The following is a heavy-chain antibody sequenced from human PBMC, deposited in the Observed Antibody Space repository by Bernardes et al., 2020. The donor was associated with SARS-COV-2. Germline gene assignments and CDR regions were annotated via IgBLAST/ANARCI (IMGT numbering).Heavy chain of an antibody. CDR3: TRGPGGYPFDY. V-gene: IGHV3-49*04. D-gene: IGHD3-22*01. CDR1: GFTFGDYA. CDR2: IRSKAYGGTT. J-gene: IGHJ4*02. Sequence: GGSLRLSCTASGFTFGDYAMSWVRQAPGKGLEWVGFIRSKAYGGTTEYAASVKGRFTISRDDSKSIAYLQMNSLKTEDTAVYYCTRGPGGYPFDYWGQGTLVTVSS.